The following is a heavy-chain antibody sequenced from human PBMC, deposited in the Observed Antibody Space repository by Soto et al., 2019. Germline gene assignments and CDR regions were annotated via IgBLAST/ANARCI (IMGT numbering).Heavy chain of an antibody. CDR2: ISDSGRT. J-gene: IGHJ4*02. CDR3: ATNDSGSNNFDY. Sequence: QVQLQQSGPGLVKPSQTLSLTCTVSDGSISSGGYYWSWIRQHPGKGLEWIGYISDSGRTYYNLSLESRVTISKDTSKNQFSLRLRSVTSADTAVYFCATNDSGSNNFDYWGQGTLVTVSS. CDR1: DGSISSGGYY. D-gene: IGHD3-10*01. V-gene: IGHV4-31*03.